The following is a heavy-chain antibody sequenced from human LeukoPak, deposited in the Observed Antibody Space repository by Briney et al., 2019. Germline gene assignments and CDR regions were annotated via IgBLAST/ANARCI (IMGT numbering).Heavy chain of an antibody. D-gene: IGHD5-18*01. V-gene: IGHV3-30-3*01. CDR3: AREGIQLWCLDY. CDR1: GFTFSSYA. Sequence: PGGSLRLSCAAPGFTFSSYAMHWVRQAPGKGLEWVAVISYDGSNKYYADSVKGRFTISRDNSKNTLYLQMNSLRAEDTAVYYCAREGIQLWCLDYWGQGTLVTVSS. J-gene: IGHJ4*02. CDR2: ISYDGSNK.